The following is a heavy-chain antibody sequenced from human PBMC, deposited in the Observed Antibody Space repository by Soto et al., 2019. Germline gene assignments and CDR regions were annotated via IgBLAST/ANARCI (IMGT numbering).Heavy chain of an antibody. CDR3: VRGHPYALH. J-gene: IGHJ4*02. CDR1: GFTFSDYY. Sequence: QVQLVESGGGLVKPGGSLRLSCTASGFTFSDYYMSWIRQAPGKGLEWISYISSSGSAIHYADSVEGQFTISRDNAKNSLYLQMNGLRAEDTAVYYCVRGHPYALHWGPGALVTVYS. V-gene: IGHV3-11*01. D-gene: IGHD2-2*01. CDR2: ISSSGSAI.